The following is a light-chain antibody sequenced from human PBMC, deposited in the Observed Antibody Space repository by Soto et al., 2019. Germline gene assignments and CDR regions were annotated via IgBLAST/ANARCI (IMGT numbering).Light chain of an antibody. CDR3: TSYTSSSTYV. Sequence: QSVLIQPASVSGSPGQSITVSCTGTSSDVGGYDYVSWYQQHPGNAPKLLISDVTNRPSGVSNRFSGSKSGNTASLTISGLQTEDEADYYCTSYTSSSTYVFGTGTKVTVL. CDR1: SSDVGGYDY. J-gene: IGLJ1*01. CDR2: DVT. V-gene: IGLV2-14*01.